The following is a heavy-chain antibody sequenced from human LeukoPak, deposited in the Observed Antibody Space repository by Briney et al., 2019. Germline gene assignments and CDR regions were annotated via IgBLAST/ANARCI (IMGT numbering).Heavy chain of an antibody. V-gene: IGHV3-23*01. CDR2: ISGSGGDT. Sequence: PGGSLRLSCAASGLTFSNNAMTWVRQAPGKGLEWVSSISGSGGDTYYADSVQGRFAISRDNSRTTLYLQMNSLRAEDTAIYYCASGFDSVMVGLYNWLDSWGQGTLVTVSS. D-gene: IGHD3-9*01. CDR1: GLTFSNNA. J-gene: IGHJ5*01. CDR3: ASGFDSVMVGLYNWLDS.